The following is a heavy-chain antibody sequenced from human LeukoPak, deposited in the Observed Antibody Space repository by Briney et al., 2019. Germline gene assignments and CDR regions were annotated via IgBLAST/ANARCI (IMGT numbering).Heavy chain of an antibody. J-gene: IGHJ4*02. CDR3: ARTPNSGWIDY. D-gene: IGHD6-19*01. Sequence: PGGSLRLSCAASGLTGSHNYVSWVRQAPGKGLEWVSAIHTSGDTCYADSVKGRFTISRDNAKNSLYLQMNSLRAEDTAVYYCARTPNSGWIDYWGQGTLVTVSS. CDR1: GLTGSHNY. V-gene: IGHV3-53*01. CDR2: IHTSGDT.